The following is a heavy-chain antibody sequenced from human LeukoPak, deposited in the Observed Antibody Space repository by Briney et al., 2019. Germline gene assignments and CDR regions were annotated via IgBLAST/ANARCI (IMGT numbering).Heavy chain of an antibody. J-gene: IGHJ5*02. CDR1: GGSISSYY. V-gene: IGHV4-4*07. CDR2: IYTSGST. D-gene: IGHD3-10*01. Sequence: SETLSLTCTVSGGSISSYYWSWIRQPAGEGLEWIGRIYTSGSTNYNPSLKSRVTMSVDTSKNQFSLKLSSVTAADTAVYYCARDLGYGSGSYYKGPDRNWFDPWGQGTLVTVSS. CDR3: ARDLGYGSGSYYKGPDRNWFDP.